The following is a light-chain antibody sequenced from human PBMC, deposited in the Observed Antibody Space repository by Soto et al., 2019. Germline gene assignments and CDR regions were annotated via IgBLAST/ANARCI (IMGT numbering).Light chain of an antibody. CDR3: QQYNSYS. CDR1: QGINTF. Sequence: IQLTHSPSSLSASVGDRVTITCRASQGINTFLAWYQQKPGKAPKLLIYAASTLQSGVPSRFSGSGSGTEFTLTISSLQPDDFATYYCQQYNSYSFGQGTKVDIK. J-gene: IGKJ1*01. V-gene: IGKV1-9*01. CDR2: AAS.